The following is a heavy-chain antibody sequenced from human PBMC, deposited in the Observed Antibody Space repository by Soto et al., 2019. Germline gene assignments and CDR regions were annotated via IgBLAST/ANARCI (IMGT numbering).Heavy chain of an antibody. V-gene: IGHV4-39*01. Sequence: QLQLQESGPGLVKPSETLSLTCTVSGGSISSSSYYWGWIRQPPGKGLEWIGSIYYSGSTYYNPSLKTGVPISVDTSKNQFSLKLSSVTAADTAVYYCATLWFGESPYWGQGTLVTVSS. J-gene: IGHJ4*02. CDR3: ATLWFGESPY. D-gene: IGHD3-10*01. CDR1: GGSISSSSYY. CDR2: IYYSGST.